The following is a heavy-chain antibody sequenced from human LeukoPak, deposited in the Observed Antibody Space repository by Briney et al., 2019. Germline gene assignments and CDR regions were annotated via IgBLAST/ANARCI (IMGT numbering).Heavy chain of an antibody. Sequence: SVKVSCKASGGTFSSYAISWVRQAPGQGLEWMGGIIPIFGTANYAQKFQGRVTITADESTSTAYMELSSLRSEDTAVYYCARTDLGNVAFDYWGQGTLDTVSS. J-gene: IGHJ4*02. D-gene: IGHD2-2*03. CDR2: IIPIFGTA. V-gene: IGHV1-69*13. CDR1: GGTFSSYA. CDR3: ARTDLGNVAFDY.